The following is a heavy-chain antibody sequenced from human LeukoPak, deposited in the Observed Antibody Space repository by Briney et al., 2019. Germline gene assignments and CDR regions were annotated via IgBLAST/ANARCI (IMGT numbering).Heavy chain of an antibody. CDR1: GYSISSGYY. J-gene: IGHJ6*03. V-gene: IGHV4-38-2*01. CDR2: IYHSGST. D-gene: IGHD3-3*01. CDR3: ARARAIFGVVIIHYYYYMDV. Sequence: SETLSLTCAVSGYSISSGYYWGWIRQPPGKGLEWIGSIYHSGSTYYNPSLKSRVTISVDTSKNHFSLKLSSVTAADTAVYYCARARAIFGVVIIHYYYYMDVWGKGTTVTVSS.